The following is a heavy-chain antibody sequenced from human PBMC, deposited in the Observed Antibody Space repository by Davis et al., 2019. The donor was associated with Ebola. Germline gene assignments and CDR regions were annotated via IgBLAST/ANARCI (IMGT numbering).Heavy chain of an antibody. D-gene: IGHD3-10*01. CDR3: AKDLLAVRGVIYDY. J-gene: IGHJ4*02. V-gene: IGHV3-30-3*01. CDR2: ISYDGSNK. CDR1: GFTFSSYA. Sequence: GESLKISCAASGFTFSSYAMHWVRQAPGKGLEWVAVISYDGSNKYYADSVKGRFTIPRDNSKNTLYLQMNSLRAEDTAVYYCAKDLLAVRGVIYDYWGQGTLVTVSS.